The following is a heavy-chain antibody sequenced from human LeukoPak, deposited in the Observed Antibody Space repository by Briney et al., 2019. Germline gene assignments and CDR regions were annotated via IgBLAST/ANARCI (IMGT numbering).Heavy chain of an antibody. CDR1: GFSFSLYA. V-gene: IGHV3-21*05. CDR2: IDSGSDDI. J-gene: IGHJ4*02. CDR3: ARDTYRPQLIDS. Sequence: GGSLRLSCAASGFSFSLYAMNWVRQAPGKGQEWISYIDSGSDDILHADSVRGRFAISRDNAKNTLYLEMNSLRAEDTAVYYCARDTYRPQLIDSWGQGTLVTVSS. D-gene: IGHD5-18*01.